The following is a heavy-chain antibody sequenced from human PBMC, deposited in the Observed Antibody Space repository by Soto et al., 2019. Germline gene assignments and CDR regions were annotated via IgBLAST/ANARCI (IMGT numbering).Heavy chain of an antibody. CDR1: GFSFRNNV. CDR3: EKEVYGAARGAMDV. V-gene: IGHV3-23*04. Sequence: EVQLVESGGGLVQPGGSLRLSCAASGFSFRNNVMNWVRQAPGKGLEWVSGITDNGGSTYYADSVKGRCTISRDNSKTTLFLQMNSLRAEDTAIYYCEKEVYGAARGAMDVWGQGTTVTVSS. J-gene: IGHJ6*02. D-gene: IGHD3-10*01. CDR2: ITDNGGST.